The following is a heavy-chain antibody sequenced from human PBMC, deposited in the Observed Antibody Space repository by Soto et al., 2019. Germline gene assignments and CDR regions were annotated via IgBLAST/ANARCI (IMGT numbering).Heavy chain of an antibody. J-gene: IGHJ6*02. CDR2: IIPLFGTT. D-gene: IGHD3-10*01. CDR3: AAELGFGKLSVV. Sequence: QVQVVQSGVEVRRPGSSVKVSCKASGDTFKNCVISWVRQAPGQGLEWMGGIIPLFGTTDFAQRFHGRLTITTDEYTTTAYMELSRLRSEDTATYYCAAELGFGKLSVVWGQGTTVIVSS. V-gene: IGHV1-69*01. CDR1: GDTFKNCV.